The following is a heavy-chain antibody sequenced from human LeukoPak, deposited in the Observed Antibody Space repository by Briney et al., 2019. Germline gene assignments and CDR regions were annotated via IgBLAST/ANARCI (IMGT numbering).Heavy chain of an antibody. Sequence: ASVTVSCKASGYSFTSFVINWVRQAPGQGPEWMGWINTITGNPTYAQGFTGRFVFSLDTSVSTAYLQINSLKADDTAVCYCARDQDFRIGQYRRDFDYWGQGTLVTVSS. V-gene: IGHV7-4-1*02. CDR3: ARDQDFRIGQYRRDFDY. J-gene: IGHJ4*02. CDR2: INTITGNP. D-gene: IGHD3-3*01. CDR1: GYSFTSFV.